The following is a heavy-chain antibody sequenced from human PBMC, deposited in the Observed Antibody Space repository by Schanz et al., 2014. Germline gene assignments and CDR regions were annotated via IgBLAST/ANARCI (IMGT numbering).Heavy chain of an antibody. Sequence: EVQLLESGGGLVQPGGSLRLSCAPSGLTFTSAWMSWVRQAPGKGLEWVGRIKGKTDGGTADYAAPMKGRFTISRDDSKNTLFLQMNSLESDDTAVYYCTTDNVHFACDFWGQGTMVTVSS. D-gene: IGHD1-1*01. CDR2: IKGKTDGGTA. CDR1: GLTFTSAW. V-gene: IGHV3-15*01. CDR3: TTDNVHFACDF. J-gene: IGHJ3*01.